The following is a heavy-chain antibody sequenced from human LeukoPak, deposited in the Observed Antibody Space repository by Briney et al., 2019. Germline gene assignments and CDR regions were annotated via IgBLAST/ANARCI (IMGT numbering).Heavy chain of an antibody. D-gene: IGHD1-14*01. CDR2: IRSKAYGGTT. J-gene: IGHJ4*02. Sequence: QPGGSLRLSCAASGFTFSSYWMSWVRQAPGKGLEWVGFIRSKAYGGTTEYAASVKGRFTISRDDSKSIAYLQMNSLKTEDTAVYYCTRWYFDYWGQGTLVTVSS. CDR1: GFTFSSYW. CDR3: TRWYFDY. V-gene: IGHV3-49*04.